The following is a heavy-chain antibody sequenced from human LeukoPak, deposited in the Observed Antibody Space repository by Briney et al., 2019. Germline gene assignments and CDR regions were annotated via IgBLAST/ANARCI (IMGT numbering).Heavy chain of an antibody. Sequence: SETLSLTCTVSGGSISSYYWSWIRQSPGKGLEWIGYIYYSGSTNYNPSLKSRVTISVDTSKNQFSLKLSSVTAADTAVYYCARGIFEGWEPTNPDAFDIWGQGTMVTVSS. CDR3: ARGIFEGWEPTNPDAFDI. CDR2: IYYSGST. D-gene: IGHD1-26*01. J-gene: IGHJ3*02. CDR1: GGSISSYY. V-gene: IGHV4-59*08.